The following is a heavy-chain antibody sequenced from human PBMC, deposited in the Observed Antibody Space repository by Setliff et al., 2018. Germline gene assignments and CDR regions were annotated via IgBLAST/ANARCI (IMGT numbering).Heavy chain of an antibody. CDR1: GDSISTGINY. CDR2: IDRSGNT. J-gene: IGHJ5*02. Sequence: KPSETLSLTCTVSGDSISTGINYWSWIRQPAGKGLEWIGHIDRSGNTNFNPSLKSRVTMSVDTSNNRFSLKLTSVTAADTAVYYCARHPTGFPNWFDVWGQGTLVTVSS. D-gene: IGHD3-9*01. CDR3: ARHPTGFPNWFDV. V-gene: IGHV4-61*09.